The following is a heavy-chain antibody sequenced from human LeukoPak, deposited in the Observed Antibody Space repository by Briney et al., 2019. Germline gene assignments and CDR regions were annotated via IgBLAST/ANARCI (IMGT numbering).Heavy chain of an antibody. CDR2: IHHSGST. Sequence: SGTPSLTCVVSGDSISSGYWWSWVCQSPGKGLEWIGEIHHSGSTNYNPSLKSRVTISVDTSKNQFSLKLTSVTAADPAMYYCGRNAAYCIDYWGQGTLVTVSS. D-gene: IGHD1-26*01. CDR3: GRNAAYCIDY. V-gene: IGHV4-4*02. CDR1: GDSISSGYW. J-gene: IGHJ4*02.